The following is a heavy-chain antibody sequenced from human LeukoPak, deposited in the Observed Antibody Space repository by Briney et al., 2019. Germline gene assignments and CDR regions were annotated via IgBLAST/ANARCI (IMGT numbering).Heavy chain of an antibody. CDR1: GFPFSNYW. D-gene: IGHD3-10*01. CDR2: IRGDGSRQ. Sequence: GGSLRLSCAASGFPFSNYWMVWVRQAPGGGREGVAYIRGDGSRQYYMDSVKGRFTISRDNAKNSLYLKMSTLRADDTAVYYCEREDNYHGGGSYYDVLDIWGQGTMVTVSS. J-gene: IGHJ3*02. CDR3: EREDNYHGGGSYYDVLDI. V-gene: IGHV3-7*01.